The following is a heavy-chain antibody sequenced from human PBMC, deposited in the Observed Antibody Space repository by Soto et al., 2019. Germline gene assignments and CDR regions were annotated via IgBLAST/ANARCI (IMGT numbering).Heavy chain of an antibody. CDR2: IYYSGST. CDR3: ARRVYSSSRGTRSWFDP. CDR1: GGSISSSSYY. V-gene: IGHV4-39*01. J-gene: IGHJ5*02. Sequence: SETLSLTCTVSGGSISSSSYYWGWIRQPPGKGLEWIGSIYYSGSTYYNPSLKSRVTISVDTSKNQFSLKLSSVTAADTAVYYCARRVYSSSRGTRSWFDPWGQGTLVTVS. D-gene: IGHD6-6*01.